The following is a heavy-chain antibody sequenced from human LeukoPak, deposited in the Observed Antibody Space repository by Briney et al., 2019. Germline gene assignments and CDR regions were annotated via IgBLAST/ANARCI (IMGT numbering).Heavy chain of an antibody. J-gene: IGHJ6*03. CDR2: IYYSGST. CDR1: RGSISIGDYY. CDR3: ARDIYYYYYMDV. V-gene: IGHV4-30-4*08. Sequence: PSETLSLTCTASRGSISIGDYYWIWIRQPPGEGLGRIGYIYYSGSTYYNPSLKSRATISVDTSKNQFSLKLSSVTAADTAVYYCARDIYYYYYMDVWGKGTTVTVSS.